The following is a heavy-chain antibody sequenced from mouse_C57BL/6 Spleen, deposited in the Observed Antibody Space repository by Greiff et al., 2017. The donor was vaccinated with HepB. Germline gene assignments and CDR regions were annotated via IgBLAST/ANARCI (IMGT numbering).Heavy chain of an antibody. CDR1: GYSFTDYN. CDR3: AKSSYYAMDY. V-gene: IGHV1-39*01. CDR2: INPNYGTT. J-gene: IGHJ4*01. Sequence: VHVKQSGPELVKPGASVKISCKASGYSFTDYNMNWVKQSNGKSLEWIGVINPNYGTTSYNQKFKGKATLTVDQSSSTAYMQLNSLTSEDSAVYYCAKSSYYAMDYWGQGTSVTVSS.